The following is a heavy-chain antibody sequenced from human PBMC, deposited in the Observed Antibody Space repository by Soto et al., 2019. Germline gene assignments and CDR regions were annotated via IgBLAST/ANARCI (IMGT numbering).Heavy chain of an antibody. CDR1: GYSFMDYK. D-gene: IGHD4-17*01. CDR2: VDPNGGGS. Sequence: ASVKVSCKTSGYSFMDYKLHWVRQAPGQGLEWMGWVDPNGGGSNSAQKFQGSVTMTWDTSITTAYLDLTRLTTNDTATYFCATWVDYGDFEGFDFWGQGTLVTVSS. V-gene: IGHV1-2*04. J-gene: IGHJ4*02. CDR3: ATWVDYGDFEGFDF.